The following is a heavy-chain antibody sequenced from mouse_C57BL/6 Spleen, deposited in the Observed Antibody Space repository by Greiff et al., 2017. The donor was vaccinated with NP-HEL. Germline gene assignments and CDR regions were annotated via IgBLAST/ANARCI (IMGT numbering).Heavy chain of an antibody. CDR3: ARTKGNYAMDD. V-gene: IGHV1-69*01. CDR1: GYTFTSYW. CDR2: IDPSDSYT. Sequence: QVQLQQPGAELVMPGASVKLSCKASGYTFTSYWMHWVKQRPGQGLEWIGEIDPSDSYTNYNQKFKGKSTLTVDKASSTAYMQLSSLTSEDSAVYYCARTKGNYAMDDWGQGTSVTVSS. J-gene: IGHJ4*01.